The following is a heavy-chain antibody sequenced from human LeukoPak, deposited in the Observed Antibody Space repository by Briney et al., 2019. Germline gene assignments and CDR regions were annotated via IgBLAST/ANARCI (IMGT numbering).Heavy chain of an antibody. CDR1: GLTFSSYA. V-gene: IGHV3-23*01. Sequence: GGSLRLSCAASGLTFSSYAMNWVRQAPGKGLEWVSTISYSGGSTYYVDSVKGRFTISRDNSENTPYLQLSSLRAEDTAVYYCAKAASGSYLYYFDYWGQGTLVTVSS. CDR3: AKAASGSYLYYFDY. J-gene: IGHJ4*02. CDR2: ISYSGGST. D-gene: IGHD1-26*01.